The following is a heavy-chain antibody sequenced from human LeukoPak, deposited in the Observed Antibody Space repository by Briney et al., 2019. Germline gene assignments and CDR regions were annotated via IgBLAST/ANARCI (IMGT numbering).Heavy chain of an antibody. CDR2: IYHSGST. V-gene: IGHV4-38-2*02. D-gene: IGHD6-13*01. Sequence: SETLSLTCTVPGYPISSGYYWGWIRQPPGKGLEWIGSIYHSGSTCYNPSLKSRVTISVDTSKNQFSLKLSSVTAADTTVYYCARLGGSSWYVNYWGQGTLVTVSS. CDR1: GYPISSGYY. J-gene: IGHJ4*02. CDR3: ARLGGSSWYVNY.